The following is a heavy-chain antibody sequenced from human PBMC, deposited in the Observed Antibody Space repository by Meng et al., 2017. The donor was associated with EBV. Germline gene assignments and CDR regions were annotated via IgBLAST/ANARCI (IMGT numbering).Heavy chain of an antibody. D-gene: IGHD3-3*01. J-gene: IGHJ4*02. V-gene: IGHV1-3*01. CDR1: GYTFTSYA. Sequence: QVPLVQSGAEVSKLGASVKVSCKASGYTFTSYAMHSVRQAPGQRLEWMGWINAGNGNTKYSQKFQGRVTITRDTSASTAYMELSSLRSEDTAVYYCARSGATIFGVVIPTYYFDYWGQGTLVTVSS. CDR3: ARSGATIFGVVIPTYYFDY. CDR2: INAGNGNT.